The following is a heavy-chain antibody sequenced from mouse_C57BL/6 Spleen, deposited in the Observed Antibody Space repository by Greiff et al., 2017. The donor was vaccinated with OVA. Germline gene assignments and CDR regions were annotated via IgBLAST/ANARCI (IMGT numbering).Heavy chain of an antibody. V-gene: IGHV5-17*01. D-gene: IGHD1-1*01. Sequence: EVQGVESGGGLVKPGGSLKLSCAASGFTFSDYGMHWFRQAPEKGLEWVAYISSGSSTIYYADTVKGRFTISRDNAKNTLFLQMTSLRSEDTAMYYCARADYGSSHWYFDVWGTGTTVTVSS. J-gene: IGHJ1*03. CDR3: ARADYGSSHWYFDV. CDR1: GFTFSDYG. CDR2: ISSGSSTI.